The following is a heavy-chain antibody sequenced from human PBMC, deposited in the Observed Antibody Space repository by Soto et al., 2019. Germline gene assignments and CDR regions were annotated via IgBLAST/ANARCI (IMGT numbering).Heavy chain of an antibody. CDR2: ISYDGSNK. J-gene: IGHJ6*02. D-gene: IGHD2-2*01. CDR1: GFTFSSYG. CDR3: AKASSTSYYYYYGMDV. V-gene: IGHV3-30*18. Sequence: QVPLVESGGGVVQPGRSLRLSCAASGFTFSSYGMHWVRQAPGKGLEWVAVISYDGSNKYYADSVKGRFTISRDNSKNTLYLQMNSLRAEDTAVYYCAKASSTSYYYYYGMDVWGQGTTVTVSS.